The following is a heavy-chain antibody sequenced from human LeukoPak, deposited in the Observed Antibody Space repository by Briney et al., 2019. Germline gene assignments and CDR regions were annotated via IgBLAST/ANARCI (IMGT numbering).Heavy chain of an antibody. CDR2: IYPGDSDT. V-gene: IGHV5-51*01. D-gene: IGHD6-13*01. CDR3: ARQIAAAGAQSNWFNP. CDR1: GYSFTSYW. J-gene: IGHJ5*02. Sequence: GESLKISCKGSGYSFTSYWIGWVRQMPGKGLEWMGIIYPGDSDTRYSPSFQGQVTISADKSISTAYLQWSSLKASDTAMYYCARQIAAAGAQSNWFNPWGQGTLVTVSS.